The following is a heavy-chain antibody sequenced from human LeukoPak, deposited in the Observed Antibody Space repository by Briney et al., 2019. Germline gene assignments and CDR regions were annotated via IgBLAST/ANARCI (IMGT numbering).Heavy chain of an antibody. CDR1: GFTFSSYA. CDR2: ISYDGSNK. CDR3: ARAWATVVTSLDL. V-gene: IGHV3-30-3*01. J-gene: IGHJ2*01. D-gene: IGHD4-23*01. Sequence: PGGSLRLSCAASGFTFSSYAVHWVRQVPGKGLEWVAVISYDGSNKYYADSVKGRFTISRDDSKNTLYLQMNSLRAEDTAVYYCARAWATVVTSLDLWGRGTLVTVSS.